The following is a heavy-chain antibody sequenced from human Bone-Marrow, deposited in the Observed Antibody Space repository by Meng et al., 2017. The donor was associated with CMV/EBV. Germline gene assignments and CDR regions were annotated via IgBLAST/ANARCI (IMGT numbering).Heavy chain of an antibody. CDR3: AADSISNEYGMDV. CDR1: GYTFTGYY. V-gene: IGHV1-2*02. D-gene: IGHD1-14*01. Sequence: ASVKVSCKASGYTFTGYYMHWVRQAPGQGLEWMGWINPNSGGTNYAQKFQGRVTMTRDMSTSTAYMELSSLRSEDTAVYYCAADSISNEYGMDVWGQGTTVTVSS. CDR2: INPNSGGT. J-gene: IGHJ6*02.